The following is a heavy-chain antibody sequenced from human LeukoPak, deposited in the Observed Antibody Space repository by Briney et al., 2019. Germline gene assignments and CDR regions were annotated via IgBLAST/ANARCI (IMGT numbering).Heavy chain of an antibody. V-gene: IGHV1-69*05. CDR2: IIPIFGTA. D-gene: IGHD2-2*01. CDR1: GGTFSSYA. CDR3: ARDQGYCSSTSCSIGGYMDV. J-gene: IGHJ6*03. Sequence: ASVKVSCKASGGTFSSYAISWVRQAPGQGLEWMGGIIPIFGTANYAQKFQGRVTITTDESTSTAYMELSSLRSEDTAVYYCARDQGYCSSTSCSIGGYMDVWGKGTTVTVSS.